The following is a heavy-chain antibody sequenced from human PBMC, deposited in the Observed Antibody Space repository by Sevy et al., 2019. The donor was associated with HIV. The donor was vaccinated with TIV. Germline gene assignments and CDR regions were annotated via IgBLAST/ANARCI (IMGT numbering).Heavy chain of an antibody. Sequence: GGSLRLSCAASGFTVNSNYMTWVRQAPGKGLEGVSVIHSDDTTYHADSVKDRFTISIYNFKNTLYLHMSSLRAEDTAVYYCARGKSGYGYALNYWGQGTLVTVSS. D-gene: IGHD5-18*01. V-gene: IGHV3-66*01. CDR2: IHSDDTT. CDR1: GFTVNSNY. CDR3: ARGKSGYGYALNY. J-gene: IGHJ4*02.